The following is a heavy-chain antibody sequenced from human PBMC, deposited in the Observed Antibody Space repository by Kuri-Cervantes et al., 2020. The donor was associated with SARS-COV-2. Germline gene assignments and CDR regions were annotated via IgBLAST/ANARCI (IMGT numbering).Heavy chain of an antibody. CDR3: ARIVRFMDA. V-gene: IGHV4-34*01. CDR2: INHTGST. Sequence: SETLSLTCAVYGGSFNNYYWNWIRQPPGKGLEWIGEINHTGSTNYNPSLKSRVTISVDTSKNQFSLKLSSVAAADTAVYYCARIVRFMDAWGKGTTVTVSS. CDR1: GGSFNNYY. J-gene: IGHJ6*03. D-gene: IGHD2-21*01.